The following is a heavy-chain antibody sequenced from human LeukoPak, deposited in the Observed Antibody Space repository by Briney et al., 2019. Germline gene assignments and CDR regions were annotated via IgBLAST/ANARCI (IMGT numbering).Heavy chain of an antibody. J-gene: IGHJ4*02. D-gene: IGHD3-10*01. V-gene: IGHV3-15*04. CDR2: IESKTDGGAT. Sequence: GGSLRLSCAASGFSFSDAWMSWVRQIPGKGLEWVGRIESKTDGGATDYAAPVKGRFTISRDDSTNTLYLQMNSLKSEDTAVYYCTTYGSGRKFDYWGQGILVTVSS. CDR1: GFSFSDAW. CDR3: TTYGSGRKFDY.